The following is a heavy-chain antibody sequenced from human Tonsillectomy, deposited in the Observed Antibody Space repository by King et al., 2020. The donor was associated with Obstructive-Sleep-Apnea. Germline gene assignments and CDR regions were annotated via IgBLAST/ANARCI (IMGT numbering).Heavy chain of an antibody. V-gene: IGHV4-39*07. Sequence: QLQESGPGLVKPSETLSLTCTVSGGSISSSSYYWGWIRQPPGKGLECIGSIYYSGSTYYNPSLKSRVTISLDTSNNQFSLKLGSVTAADTAVYYCAGETHYYDSSGYLSYFDYWGQGTLVTVSS. CDR1: GGSISSSSYY. CDR2: IYYSGST. CDR3: AGETHYYDSSGYLSYFDY. J-gene: IGHJ4*02. D-gene: IGHD3-22*01.